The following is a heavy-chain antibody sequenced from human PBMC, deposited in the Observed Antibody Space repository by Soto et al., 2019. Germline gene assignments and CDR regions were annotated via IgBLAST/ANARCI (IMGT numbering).Heavy chain of an antibody. V-gene: IGHV5-51*01. CDR1: GYSFTSYW. CDR3: ASGGGYYYGSGSYHYYYYGMDV. J-gene: IGHJ6*02. Sequence: GESLKISCKGSGYSFTSYWIGWVRQMPGKGLEWMGIIYPGDSDTSYSPSFQGQVTSSADSSISTAYLQWSSLKASDTAKYYCASGGGYYYGSGSYHYYYYGMDVWGQGTTVTVSS. D-gene: IGHD3-10*01. CDR2: IYPGDSDT.